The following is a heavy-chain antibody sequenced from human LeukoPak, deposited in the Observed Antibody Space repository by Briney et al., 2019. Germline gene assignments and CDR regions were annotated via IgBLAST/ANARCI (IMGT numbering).Heavy chain of an antibody. Sequence: PSETLSLTCTVSGGSISSSSYYWGWIRQPPGKGLEWIGSIYYSGSTYYNPSLKRRVTISVDTSKNQFSLKLSSVTAADTAVYYCASTGATENYFDYWGQGTLVTVSS. V-gene: IGHV4-39*01. J-gene: IGHJ4*02. D-gene: IGHD1-26*01. CDR2: IYYSGST. CDR3: ASTGATENYFDY. CDR1: GGSISSSSYY.